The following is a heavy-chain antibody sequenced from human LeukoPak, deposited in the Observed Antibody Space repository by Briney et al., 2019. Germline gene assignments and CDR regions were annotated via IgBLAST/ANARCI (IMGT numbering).Heavy chain of an antibody. CDR1: GHPISSSSYY. Sequence: SEPLSLPCTVSGHPISSSSYYWAWSRQPPAKGLECYGCIYYSESTYYTPSLKSRVTISVDTSKNQFSLKLSSVTAADTAIYYCAKGAGGFSYYNWFDPWGQGTLVTVSS. CDR3: AKGAGGFSYYNWFDP. CDR2: IYYSEST. V-gene: IGHV4-39*07. J-gene: IGHJ5*02. D-gene: IGHD5-18*01.